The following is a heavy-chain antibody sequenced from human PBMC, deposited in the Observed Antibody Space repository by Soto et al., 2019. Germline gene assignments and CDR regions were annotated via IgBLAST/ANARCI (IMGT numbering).Heavy chain of an antibody. CDR1: GGSISSGGYY. CDR3: AGRRGSGSYYHDVLDI. Sequence: PSETLSLTCTVSGGSISSGGYYWSWIRQHPGKGLEWIGYIYYSGSTYYNPSLKSRVTISVDTSKNQFSLKLSSVTAADTAVYYCAGRRGSGSYYHDVLDIGAKGTMVPVS. J-gene: IGHJ3*02. D-gene: IGHD3-10*01. V-gene: IGHV4-31*03. CDR2: IYYSGST.